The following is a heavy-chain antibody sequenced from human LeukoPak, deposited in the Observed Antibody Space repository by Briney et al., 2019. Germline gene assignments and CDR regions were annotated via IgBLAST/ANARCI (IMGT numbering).Heavy chain of an antibody. Sequence: GESLKISCKGSGYSFTSYWIGWVRQMSGKGLEWMGIIYHGDSDTRYSPSFQGQVTISADKSISTAYLQWSSLKASDTAMYYCARPSGSYHTPFDYWGQGTLVTVSS. CDR3: ARPSGSYHTPFDY. CDR2: IYHGDSDT. V-gene: IGHV5-51*01. CDR1: GYSFTSYW. J-gene: IGHJ4*02. D-gene: IGHD1-26*01.